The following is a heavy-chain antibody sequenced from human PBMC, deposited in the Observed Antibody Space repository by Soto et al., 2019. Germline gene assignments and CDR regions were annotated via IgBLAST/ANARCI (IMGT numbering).Heavy chain of an antibody. Sequence: SVKVSCKASGGTFSSYAISWVRQAPGQGLEWMGGIIPIFGTANYAQKFQGRVTITADESTSTAYMELSSMRSEDTAVYYCARGGASGEVRDPGFRYYYYGMDVWGQGTTVTVSS. CDR3: ARGGASGEVRDPGFRYYYYGMDV. CDR1: GGTFSSYA. J-gene: IGHJ6*02. D-gene: IGHD1-26*01. CDR2: IIPIFGTA. V-gene: IGHV1-69*13.